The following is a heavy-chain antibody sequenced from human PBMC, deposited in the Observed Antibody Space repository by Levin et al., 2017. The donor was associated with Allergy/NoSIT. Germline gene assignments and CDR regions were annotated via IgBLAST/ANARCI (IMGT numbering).Heavy chain of an antibody. J-gene: IGHJ5*02. CDR1: GFPFRSSW. D-gene: IGHD2-21*02. CDR2: IKQDGGDR. CDR3: ARSLELAYCGGDCRGGFDP. Sequence: LSLTCAASGFPFRSSWMSWVRQAPGKGLEWVANIKQDGGDRYYVDSVKGRFIISRDNAKKSLYLQLYSLRAEDTAVYYCARSLELAYCGGDCRGGFDPWGQGTLVTVSS. V-gene: IGHV3-7*01.